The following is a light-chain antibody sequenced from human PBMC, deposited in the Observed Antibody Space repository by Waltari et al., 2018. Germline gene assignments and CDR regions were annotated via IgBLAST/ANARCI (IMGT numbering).Light chain of an antibody. J-gene: IGLJ2*01. CDR3: GTWDSSLNGGV. CDR2: END. CDR1: SSNIGTSY. V-gene: IGLV1-51*02. Sequence: QSVLTQPPSVSAAPGQKVTISCSGSSSNIGTSYVSWYQQLPGTAPKLPVYENDKRPSGIPDRFSGSKSGTSATLGITGLQTGDEADYYCGTWDSSLNGGVFGGGTKLTVL.